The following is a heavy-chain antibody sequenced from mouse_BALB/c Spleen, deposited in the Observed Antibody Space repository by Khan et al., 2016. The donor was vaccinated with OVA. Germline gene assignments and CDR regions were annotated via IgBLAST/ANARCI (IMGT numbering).Heavy chain of an antibody. CDR2: IYPYNDDT. V-gene: IGHV1S136*01. J-gene: IGHJ2*01. CDR1: GYTFTSYV. Sequence: VQLQQPGPELVKPGASVKMSCKASGYTFTSYVMHWVKQKPGQGLAWIGYIYPYNDDTKYHEKFKGKATLTSATSSRTAYMELSSRTSEDSAVYCCARNDWSDVYCDCWGQGTTLTVSS. CDR3: ARNDWSDVYCDC.